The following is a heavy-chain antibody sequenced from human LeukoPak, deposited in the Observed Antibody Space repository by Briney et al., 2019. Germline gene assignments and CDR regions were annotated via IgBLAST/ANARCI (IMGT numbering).Heavy chain of an antibody. CDR2: ISDSGGSI. J-gene: IGHJ4*02. CDR1: GITLSNYG. V-gene: IGHV3-23*01. D-gene: IGHD3-22*01. CDR3: AKRGVVIRVILVGFHKEAYYFDS. Sequence: GGSLRLSCAVSGITLSNYGMSWVRQAPGKGLEWVAGISDSGGSINYADSVKGRFTISRDNPKNTLYLQMNSLRAEDTAVYFCAKRGVVIRVILVGFHKEAYYFDSWGQGALVAVSS.